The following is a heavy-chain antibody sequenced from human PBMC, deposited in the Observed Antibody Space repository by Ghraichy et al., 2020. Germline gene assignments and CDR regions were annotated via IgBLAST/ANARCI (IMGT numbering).Heavy chain of an antibody. CDR1: GFTFSSYW. J-gene: IGHJ6*02. CDR3: ARRLVVPGASGWGYGMDV. Sequence: GGSLRLSCAVSGFTFSSYWMSWVRQVPGKGLEWVASIKEDGSDKSYVDSLRGRFIISRDNAKNSLYLQMSSLRAEDTAVYYCARRLVVPGASGWGYGMDVWGQGTTVTVSS. CDR2: IKEDGSDK. D-gene: IGHD2-2*01. V-gene: IGHV3-7*01.